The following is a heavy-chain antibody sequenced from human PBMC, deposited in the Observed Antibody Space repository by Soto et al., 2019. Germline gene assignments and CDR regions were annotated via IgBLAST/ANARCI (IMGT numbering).Heavy chain of an antibody. J-gene: IGHJ6*02. Sequence: VQLVESGGGEVQPGRSLRLSCAASGFTYTDFALHWVRQAPGKGLEWVAIISYDGSDKYYADSVKGRFAISRDNPKNTLYLEMNSLRLEDTAVYFCARRAWDSYYAIDGWGQGTTVTVFS. V-gene: IGHV3-30*09. CDR2: ISYDGSDK. CDR1: GFTYTDFA. CDR3: ARRAWDSYYAIDG. D-gene: IGHD3-22*01.